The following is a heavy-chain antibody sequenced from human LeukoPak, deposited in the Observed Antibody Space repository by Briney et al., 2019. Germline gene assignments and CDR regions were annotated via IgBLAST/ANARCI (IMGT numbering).Heavy chain of an antibody. J-gene: IGHJ4*02. CDR2: IRYDGSNK. Sequence: GGSLRLSCAASGFTFSSYGMHWVRQAPGKGLEWVAFIRYDGSNKYYADSVKGRFTISRDNSKNTLYLQMNSLRAEDTAVYYCASLAALGAKAVDYWGQGTLVTVSS. V-gene: IGHV3-30*02. CDR1: GFTFSSYG. D-gene: IGHD1-26*01. CDR3: ASLAALGAKAVDY.